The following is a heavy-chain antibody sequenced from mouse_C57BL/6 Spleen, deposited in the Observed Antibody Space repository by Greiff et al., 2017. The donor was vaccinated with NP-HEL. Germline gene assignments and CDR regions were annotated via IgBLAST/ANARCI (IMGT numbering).Heavy chain of an antibody. J-gene: IGHJ4*01. D-gene: IGHD1-1*01. CDR2: IWGDGST. CDR1: GFSLTSYG. CDR3: AKQPYYGSSFPLYGMDY. V-gene: IGHV2-3*01. Sequence: VQLQQSGPGLVAPSQSLSITCTVSGFSLTSYGVSWVRQPPGKGLEWLGVIWGDGSTNYHSAPISSMSTSTDNSKSQVFLKLTSLQTDDTATYYCAKQPYYGSSFPLYGMDYWGQGTSVTVSS.